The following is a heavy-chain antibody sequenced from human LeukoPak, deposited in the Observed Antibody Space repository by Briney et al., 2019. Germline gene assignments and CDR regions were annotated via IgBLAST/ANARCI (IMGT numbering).Heavy chain of an antibody. CDR1: GYTFTGYY. J-gene: IGHJ4*02. D-gene: IGHD2-21*02. CDR2: INPNSGGT. CDR3: ARDGCGRFGGGDCYSFN. V-gene: IGHV1-2*02. Sequence: ASVKVSCKASGYTFTGYYMHWVRQAPGQGLEWMGWINPNSGGTNYAQKFQGRVTITADESTSTAYMELSSLRSEDTAVYYCARDGCGRFGGGDCYSFNWGQGTLVTVSS.